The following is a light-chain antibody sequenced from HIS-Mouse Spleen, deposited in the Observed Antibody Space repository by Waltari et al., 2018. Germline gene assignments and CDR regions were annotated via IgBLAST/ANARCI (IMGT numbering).Light chain of an antibody. V-gene: IGKV2-30*02. CDR2: KVS. CDR3: MQGTHWLLT. Sequence: DVVMTQSPLSLPVTLGQPASISCRSSQSLVHSDGNTYLNWFQQRPGHSTRRLIYKVSNRDSGVPDRFSGSGSGTDFTLKISRVEAEDVGVYYCMQGTHWLLTFGGGTKVEIK. CDR1: QSLVHSDGNTY. J-gene: IGKJ4*01.